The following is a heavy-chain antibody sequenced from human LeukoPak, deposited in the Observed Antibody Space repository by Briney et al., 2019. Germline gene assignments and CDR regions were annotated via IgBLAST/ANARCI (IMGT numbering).Heavy chain of an antibody. CDR3: AREPTGTTRFDP. V-gene: IGHV1-69*06. D-gene: IGHD1-7*01. CDR2: IIPIFGTA. Sequence: ASVKVSCKASGGTFSSYAISWVRQAPGQGLEWMGGIIPIFGTANYAQKFQGRVTITADKSTSTAYMELSSLRSEDTAVYYCAREPTGTTRFDPWGQGTLVTVSS. J-gene: IGHJ5*02. CDR1: GGTFSSYA.